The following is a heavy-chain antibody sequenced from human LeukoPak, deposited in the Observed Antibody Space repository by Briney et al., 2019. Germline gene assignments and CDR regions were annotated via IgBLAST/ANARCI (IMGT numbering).Heavy chain of an antibody. Sequence: GGSLRLSCAASGFTFGRYAMSWVRQAAGKGLEWVSAISVKGDTKFYAVCVTDRFTRSRANSKNTLYLQMNSLRGEDTAVYYCAKEEPKDSVWGAYRSYYFDSWGQGTLVTVSS. J-gene: IGHJ4*02. D-gene: IGHD3-16*02. V-gene: IGHV3-23*01. CDR2: ISVKGDTK. CDR3: AKEEPKDSVWGAYRSYYFDS. CDR1: GFTFGRYA.